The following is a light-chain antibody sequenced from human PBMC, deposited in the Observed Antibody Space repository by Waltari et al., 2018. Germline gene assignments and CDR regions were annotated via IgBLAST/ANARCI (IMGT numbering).Light chain of an antibody. CDR2: EVS. J-gene: IGLJ2*01. CDR3: SSYAGSNNLI. Sequence: QSALTQPPSASGSPGQSVTISCTGTSSDVGNYNSVSWYQQYPGKAPKLMIYEVSKRPSGVPDRFSGSKSGNTASLTVSGLQAEDEADYYCSSYAGSNNLIFGGGTKLTVL. CDR1: SSDVGNYNS. V-gene: IGLV2-8*01.